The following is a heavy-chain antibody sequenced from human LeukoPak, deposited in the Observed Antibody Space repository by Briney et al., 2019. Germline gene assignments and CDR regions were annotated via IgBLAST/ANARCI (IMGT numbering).Heavy chain of an antibody. CDR1: GGSISSYY. CDR3: ARMIYGGNYYYYYYGMDV. V-gene: IGHV4-59*01. D-gene: IGHD4-23*01. CDR2: IYYSGST. J-gene: IGHJ6*02. Sequence: SETLSLTCTVSGGSISSYYWSWIRQPPGKGLEWIRYIYYSGSTNYNPSLKSRVTISVDTSKNQFSLKLSSVTAADTAVYYCARMIYGGNYYYYYYGMDVWGQGTTVTVSS.